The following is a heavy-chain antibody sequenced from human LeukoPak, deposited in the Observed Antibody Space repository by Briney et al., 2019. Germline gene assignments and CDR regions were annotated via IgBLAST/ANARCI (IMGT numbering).Heavy chain of an antibody. D-gene: IGHD2-2*01. CDR3: ARVLKVIVVPAAIPGY. CDR1: GYTLTGYY. V-gene: IGHV1-2*02. J-gene: IGHJ4*02. Sequence: GASVKVSCKASGYTLTGYYMHWVRPAPGQGLAWMGLINSNSGGAHYAQQFSGGVTMNRDTSISTAYLELSRLRSDDTAVFFCARVLKVIVVPAAIPGYWGQGTLVNDSS. CDR2: INSNSGGA.